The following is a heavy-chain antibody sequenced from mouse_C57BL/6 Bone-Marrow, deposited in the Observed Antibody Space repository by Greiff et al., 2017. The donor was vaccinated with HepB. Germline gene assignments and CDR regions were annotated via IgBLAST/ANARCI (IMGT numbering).Heavy chain of an antibody. CDR3: ARGGQLRLRAMDY. V-gene: IGHV1-85*01. D-gene: IGHD3-2*02. CDR2: IYPRDGST. Sequence: VQLQQSGPELVKPGASVKLSCKASGYTFTSYDINWVKQRPGQGLEWIGWIYPRDGSTKYNEKFKGKATLTVDTSSSTAYMELHSLTSEDSSVYFCARGGQLRLRAMDYWGQGTSVTVSS. CDR1: GYTFTSYD. J-gene: IGHJ4*01.